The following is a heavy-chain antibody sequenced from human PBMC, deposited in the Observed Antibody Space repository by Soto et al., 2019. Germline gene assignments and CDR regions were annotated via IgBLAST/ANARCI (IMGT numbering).Heavy chain of an antibody. CDR1: GYSFTSYW. V-gene: IGHV5-10-1*01. Sequence: GESLKISCKGSGYSFTSYWISWVRQMPGKGLEWMGRIDPSDSYTNYSPSFQGHVTISADKSISTAYLQWSSLKASETAMYYCARAVPPSAYCGGDCYSPYYYYYGMDVWGQGTTVTVSS. CDR2: IDPSDSYT. D-gene: IGHD2-21*02. CDR3: ARAVPPSAYCGGDCYSPYYYYYGMDV. J-gene: IGHJ6*02.